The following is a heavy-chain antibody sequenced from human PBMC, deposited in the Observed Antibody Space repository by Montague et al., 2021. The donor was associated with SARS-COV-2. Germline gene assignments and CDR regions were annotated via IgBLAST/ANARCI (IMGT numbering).Heavy chain of an antibody. J-gene: IGHJ6*02. CDR1: GDSVSSNRAT. CDR3: TSGSEGNYNVMDI. D-gene: IGHD1-1*01. CDR2: TYYRSKWYN. Sequence: CAISGDSVSSNRATWNWLRQSPSRGLEWLGRTYYRSKWYNDYAVSVRGRVTINPDTSKNQFSLQLNSVTPEDTAIYYCTSGSEGNYNVMDIWGQGTTGTVS. V-gene: IGHV6-1*01.